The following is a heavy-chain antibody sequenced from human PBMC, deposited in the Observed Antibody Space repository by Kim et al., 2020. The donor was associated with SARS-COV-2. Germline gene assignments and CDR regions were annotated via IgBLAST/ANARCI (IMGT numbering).Heavy chain of an antibody. J-gene: IGHJ6*02. CDR1: GFTFSSSA. V-gene: IGHV1-58*01. CDR2: IVVGSGNT. D-gene: IGHD2-8*01. Sequence: SVKVSCKASGFTFSSSAVQWVRQARGQRLEWIGWIVVGSGNTNYAQKFQERVTITRDMSTSTAYMELSSLRSEDTAVYYCAAPNDTPYYYYSMDVWGQGAAVSVSS. CDR3: AAPNDTPYYYYSMDV.